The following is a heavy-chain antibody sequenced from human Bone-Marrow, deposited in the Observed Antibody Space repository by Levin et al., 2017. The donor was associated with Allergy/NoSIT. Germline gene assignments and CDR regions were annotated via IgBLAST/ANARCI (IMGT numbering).Heavy chain of an antibody. Sequence: PGGSLRLSCAASGFIFTNYWLTWVRQAPGKGLEWVATMKPDGSEKYYVDSVKGRFTISRDNAKSSMDLQMNSLRAEDAAVYYCARQEFGDFAYWGQGTLVTVSS. D-gene: IGHD3-10*01. CDR3: ARQEFGDFAY. CDR2: MKPDGSEK. CDR1: GFIFTNYW. V-gene: IGHV3-7*01. J-gene: IGHJ4*02.